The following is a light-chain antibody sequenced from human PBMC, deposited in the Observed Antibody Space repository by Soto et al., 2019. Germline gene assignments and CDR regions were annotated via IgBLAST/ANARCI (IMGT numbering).Light chain of an antibody. Sequence: QSVLTQPASVSGSPGQSITISCTGTSSDVGTYNFVSSYQQQPCKARNIIIYEVSYRPSGISNRFSGSKSGNTASLTISGLQVGDQATYYCISYTISTAIVFAGGTKVTV. V-gene: IGLV2-14*01. J-gene: IGLJ7*01. CDR3: ISYTISTAIV. CDR1: SSDVGTYNF. CDR2: EVS.